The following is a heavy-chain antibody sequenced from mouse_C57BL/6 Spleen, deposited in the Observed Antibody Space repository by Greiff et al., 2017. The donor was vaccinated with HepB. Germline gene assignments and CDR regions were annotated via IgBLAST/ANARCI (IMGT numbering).Heavy chain of an antibody. J-gene: IGHJ2*01. CDR1: GYSITSGYY. D-gene: IGHD4-1*01. CDR2: ISYDGSN. V-gene: IGHV3-6*01. Sequence: VQLQQSGPGLVKPSQSLSLTCSVTGYSITSGYYWNWIRQFPGNKLEWMGYISYDGSNNYNPSLKNRISITRDTSKNQFFLKLNSVTTEDTATYYCARDGTERFDYWGQGTTLTVSS. CDR3: ARDGTERFDY.